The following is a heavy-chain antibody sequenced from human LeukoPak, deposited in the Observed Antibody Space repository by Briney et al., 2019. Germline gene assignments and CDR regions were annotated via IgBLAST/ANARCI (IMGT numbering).Heavy chain of an antibody. J-gene: IGHJ6*03. CDR2: INSDGSST. CDR3: ARERRDTYCSGGSCYFRYYYYMDV. CDR1: GFTFSSYW. Sequence: AGGSLRLSCAASGFTFSSYWMHWVRQAPGKGLVWVSRINSDGSSTSYADSVKGRLTISRDNAKNTLYLQINSLRAEDTAVYYCARERRDTYCSGGSCYFRYYYYMDVWGKGTTVTVSS. D-gene: IGHD2-15*01. V-gene: IGHV3-74*01.